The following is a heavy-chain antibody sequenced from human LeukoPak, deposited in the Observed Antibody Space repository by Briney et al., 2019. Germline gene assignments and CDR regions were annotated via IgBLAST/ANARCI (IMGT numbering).Heavy chain of an antibody. V-gene: IGHV3-73*01. J-gene: IGHJ6*02. Sequence: GGSLRLSCAASGFTFSGSAMHWVRQASGKGLEWVGRIRSKANSYATAYAASVKGRFTISRDDSKNTAYLQMNGLKTEDTAVYYCTRPYCSSTSCYYYYGMDVWGQGTTVTVSS. D-gene: IGHD2-2*01. CDR2: IRSKANSYAT. CDR1: GFTFSGSA. CDR3: TRPYCSSTSCYYYYGMDV.